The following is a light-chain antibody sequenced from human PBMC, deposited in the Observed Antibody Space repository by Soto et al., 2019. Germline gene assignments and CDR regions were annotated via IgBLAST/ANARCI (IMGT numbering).Light chain of an antibody. V-gene: IGKV1-12*01. J-gene: IGKJ4*01. CDR3: HQANCSPLP. CDR1: QGISSW. CDR2: AAS. Sequence: DIQMTQSPSSVSASVGDRVTITCRASQGISSWLAWYQQKPGKAPKLLIYAASSLQSGVPSRFSGSDSGTYFPLPISTLHPEDLATYFCHQANCSPLPFGGGTKVEIK.